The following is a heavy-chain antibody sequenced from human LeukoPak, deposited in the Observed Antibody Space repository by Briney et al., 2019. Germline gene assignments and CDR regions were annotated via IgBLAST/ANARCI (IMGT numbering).Heavy chain of an antibody. CDR3: ARYCSSTSCFNWFDP. D-gene: IGHD2-2*01. CDR2: INPNSGGT. CDR1: GYTFTGYY. V-gene: IGHV1-2*02. J-gene: IGHJ5*02. Sequence: GASVKVSCKASGYTFTGYYMHWVRQAPGQGLEWMGWINPNSGGTNYAQKFQGRVTMTRDTSISTAHMELSRLRSDDTAVYYCARYCSSTSCFNWFDPWGQGTLVTVSS.